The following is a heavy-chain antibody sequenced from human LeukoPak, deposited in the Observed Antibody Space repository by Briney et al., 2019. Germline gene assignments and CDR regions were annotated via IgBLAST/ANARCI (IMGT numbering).Heavy chain of an antibody. CDR1: GFMFSKSW. D-gene: IGHD4-17*01. J-gene: IGHJ5*02. Sequence: GSLRLSCAASGFMFSKSWMHWVRQVPGNGLIWVARIYNDGSTTNYADSVKVRFTISRDNAANTLFLQMSSLRAEDTAVYYCAREKDDHGDPGPLDAWGQGDLVTVSS. CDR3: AREKDDHGDPGPLDA. CDR2: IYNDGSTT. V-gene: IGHV3-74*01.